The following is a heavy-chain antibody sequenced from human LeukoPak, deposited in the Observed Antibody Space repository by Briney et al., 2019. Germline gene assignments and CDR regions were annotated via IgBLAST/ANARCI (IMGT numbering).Heavy chain of an antibody. D-gene: IGHD1-1*01. CDR2: ISYSGST. V-gene: IGHV4-39*01. J-gene: IGHJ4*02. CDR1: GGSISTSNYY. Sequence: SETLSLTCTVSGGSISTSNYYWGWIRQPPGKGLEWIGSISYSGSTYYNPSLKSRVTISVDTAESQFSLKLSSVTATDTAVYYCAERRFYRPFDYWGQGTLVTVSS. CDR3: AERRFYRPFDY.